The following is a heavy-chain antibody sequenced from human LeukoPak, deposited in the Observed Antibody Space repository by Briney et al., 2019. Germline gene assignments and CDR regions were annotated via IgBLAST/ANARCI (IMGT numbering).Heavy chain of an antibody. V-gene: IGHV3-23*01. Sequence: PGGSLRLSCAASGFTFSTYAMGWVRQAPGKGLEWVSAISGGGGHTYYADSVKGRFTISRDNSKNTLYLQMITLRAEDTAVYYCARVPHPSYYHDSWGQGALVTVSS. J-gene: IGHJ4*02. CDR2: ISGGGGHT. CDR3: ARVPHPSYYHDS. CDR1: GFTFSTYA.